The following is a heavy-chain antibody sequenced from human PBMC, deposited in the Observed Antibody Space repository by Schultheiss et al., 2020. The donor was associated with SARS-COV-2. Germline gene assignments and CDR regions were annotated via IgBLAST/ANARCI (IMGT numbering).Heavy chain of an antibody. J-gene: IGHJ6*02. CDR2: INPNSGGT. Sequence: ASVKVSCKASGYTFTGYYMHWVRQAPGQGLEWMGRINPNSGGTNYAQKFQGWVTMTRDTSISTAYMELSRLRSDDTAVYYCARMGYYYYAMDVWGQGTTVTVSS. CDR3: ARMGYYYYAMDV. V-gene: IGHV1-2*04. CDR1: GYTFTGYY.